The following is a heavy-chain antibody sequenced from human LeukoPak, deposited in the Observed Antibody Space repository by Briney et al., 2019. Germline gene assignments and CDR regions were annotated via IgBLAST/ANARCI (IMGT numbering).Heavy chain of an antibody. D-gene: IGHD6-13*01. CDR2: IYPSDSDT. V-gene: IGHV5-51*01. J-gene: IGHJ4*02. CDR1: GYSFTTYW. CDR3: ARRERYSSSWYFDC. Sequence: GASLQISCKGSGYSFTTYWIGWVRQMPGKGLEWMGIIYPSDSDTRYSPSFQGQVTISADKSISTAYLQWSSLKASDTAMYYCARRERYSSSWYFDCWGQGTLVTVSS.